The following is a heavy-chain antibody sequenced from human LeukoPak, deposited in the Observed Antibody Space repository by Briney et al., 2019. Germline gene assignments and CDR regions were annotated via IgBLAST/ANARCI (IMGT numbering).Heavy chain of an antibody. V-gene: IGHV1-2*02. CDR1: GYTFTGYY. CDR2: INPNSGGT. J-gene: IGHJ4*02. D-gene: IGHD3-3*01. CDR3: ARETTYYDSWSGYPWDY. Sequence: EASVKVSCKASGYTFTGYYMHWVRQAPGQGLEWMGWINPNSGGTNYAQKFQGRVTMTRDTYISTAFMELSRLRSDDTAVYYCARETTYYDSWSGYPWDYWGQGTLVTVSS.